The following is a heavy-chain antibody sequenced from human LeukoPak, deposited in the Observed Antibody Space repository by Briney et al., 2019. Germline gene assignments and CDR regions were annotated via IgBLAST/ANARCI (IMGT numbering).Heavy chain of an antibody. J-gene: IGHJ4*02. CDR1: GYTFTGYY. Sequence: VASVKVSCKASGYTFTGYYMHWVRQAPGQGLEWMGWINPNSGGTNYAQKFQGRVTMTRDTSISTAYMELSRLRSDDTAVYYCARGPTRFTYYFDYWGQGTLVTVSS. CDR2: INPNSGGT. V-gene: IGHV1-2*02. CDR3: ARGPTRFTYYFDY. D-gene: IGHD3-16*01.